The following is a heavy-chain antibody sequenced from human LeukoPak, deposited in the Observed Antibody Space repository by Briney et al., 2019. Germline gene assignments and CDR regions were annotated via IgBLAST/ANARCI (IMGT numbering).Heavy chain of an antibody. CDR2: ISGSGGST. V-gene: IGHV3-23*01. J-gene: IGHJ3*02. CDR3: AKDFGSYYYDSSGRGDDAFDI. D-gene: IGHD3-22*01. Sequence: PGGSLRLSCAASGFTFSSYAMSWVRQAPGKGLEWVSAISGSGGSTYYADSVKGRFTISRDNSENTLYLQMNSLSAEDTAVYYCAKDFGSYYYDSSGRGDDAFDIWGQGTMVTVSS. CDR1: GFTFSSYA.